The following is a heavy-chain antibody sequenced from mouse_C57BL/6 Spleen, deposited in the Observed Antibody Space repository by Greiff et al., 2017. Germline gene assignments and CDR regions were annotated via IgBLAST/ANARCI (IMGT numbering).Heavy chain of an antibody. J-gene: IGHJ2*01. CDR1: GYTFTSYW. Sequence: VQLQQPGAELVRPGSSVKLSCKASGYTFTSYWMDWVKQRPGQGLEWIGNIYPSDSETHYNQKFKDKATLTVDKSSSTAYMQLSSLTSEDSAVYYCAREVYYGNDFDYWGQGTTLTVSS. CDR2: IYPSDSET. V-gene: IGHV1-61*01. CDR3: AREVYYGNDFDY. D-gene: IGHD2-1*01.